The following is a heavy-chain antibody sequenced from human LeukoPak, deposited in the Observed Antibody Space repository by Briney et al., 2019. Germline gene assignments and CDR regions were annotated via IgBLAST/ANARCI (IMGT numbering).Heavy chain of an antibody. V-gene: IGHV3-21*05. J-gene: IGHJ4*02. CDR2: ISGSGMSI. CDR3: ARKGEGFDY. Sequence: GGSLRLSCAASGFTFSSYSMNWVRQAPGKGLEWVSYISGSGMSIYYADSVKGRFTISRDNAKNTLYLQMNSLRAEDTAVYYCARKGEGFDYWGQGTLVTVSS. CDR1: GFTFSSYS.